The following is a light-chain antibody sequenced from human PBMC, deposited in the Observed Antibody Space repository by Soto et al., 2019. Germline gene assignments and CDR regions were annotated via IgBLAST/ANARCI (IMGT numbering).Light chain of an antibody. J-gene: IGLJ3*02. CDR2: SNN. CDR1: SSNIGSNY. Sequence: QSVLTQPPSASGTPGQRVTISCSGSSSNIGSNYVSWYQQLPGTAPKLLIYSNNQRPSGVPDRFSGSKSGTSASLAISGLRSDDEADYYCAAWDDSLSGWVFGGGTQLTVL. V-gene: IGLV1-47*02. CDR3: AAWDDSLSGWV.